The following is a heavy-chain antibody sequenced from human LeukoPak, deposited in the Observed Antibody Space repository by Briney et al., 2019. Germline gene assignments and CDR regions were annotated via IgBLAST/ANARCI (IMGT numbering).Heavy chain of an antibody. CDR1: GFTFSSYA. D-gene: IGHD2-8*01. J-gene: IGHJ4*02. V-gene: IGHV3-66*01. CDR3: ARDLRQGSMGYFDY. CDR2: IYSGGST. Sequence: GGSLRLSCAASGFTFSSYAMGWVRQAPGKGLEWVSVIYSGGSTYYADSVKGRFTISRDNSKNTLYLQMNSLRAEDTAVYYCARDLRQGSMGYFDYWGQGTLVTVSS.